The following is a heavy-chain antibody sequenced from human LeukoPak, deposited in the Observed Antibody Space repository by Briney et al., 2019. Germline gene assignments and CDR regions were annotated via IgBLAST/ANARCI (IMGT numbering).Heavy chain of an antibody. V-gene: IGHV4-34*01. CDR3: ARGLVGATSAPSDY. D-gene: IGHD1-26*01. Sequence: PSETLSLTCAVYGGSFSGYYWSWIRQPPGKGLEWIGEINHSGSTNYNPSPKSRVTISVDTSKNQFSLKLSSVTAADTAVYYCARGLVGATSAPSDYWGQGTLVTVSS. CDR1: GGSFSGYY. J-gene: IGHJ4*02. CDR2: INHSGST.